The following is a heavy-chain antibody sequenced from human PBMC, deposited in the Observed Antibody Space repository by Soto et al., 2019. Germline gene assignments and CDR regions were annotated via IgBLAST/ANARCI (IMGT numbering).Heavy chain of an antibody. V-gene: IGHV3-33*01. CDR2: IWYDGSNK. J-gene: IGHJ4*02. CDR1: GFTFSSYG. Sequence: GGSLRLSCAASGFTFSSYGMHWVRQAPGKGLEWVAVIWYDGSNKYYADSVKGRFTISRDNSKNTLYLQMNSLRAEDTAVYYCARENRDYDILTGYYKISYYFDYWGQGTLVTVSS. D-gene: IGHD3-9*01. CDR3: ARENRDYDILTGYYKISYYFDY.